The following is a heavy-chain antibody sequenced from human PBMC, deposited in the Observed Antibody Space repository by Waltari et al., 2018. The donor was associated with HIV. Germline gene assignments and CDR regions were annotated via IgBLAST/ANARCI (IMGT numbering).Heavy chain of an antibody. Sequence: EVQLVESGGGLVKPGGSLRLSCAASGFSFRRHSMNWVRKAPGKGLEWVSSISSSSSYIYYADSVKGRFTISRDNAKNSLYLQMNSLRAEDTAVYYCARVTNWGSGAFDIWGQGTMVTVSS. CDR1: GFSFRRHS. CDR3: ARVTNWGSGAFDI. D-gene: IGHD7-27*01. J-gene: IGHJ3*02. V-gene: IGHV3-21*01. CDR2: ISSSSSYI.